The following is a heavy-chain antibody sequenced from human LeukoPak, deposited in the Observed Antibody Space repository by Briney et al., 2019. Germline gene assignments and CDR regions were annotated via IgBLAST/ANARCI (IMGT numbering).Heavy chain of an antibody. CDR2: INTNTGNP. J-gene: IGHJ4*02. CDR1: GYTFTSYA. CDR3: ARDKAAAGPEGFFDY. V-gene: IGHV7-4-1*02. Sequence: GASVKVSCKASGYTFTSYAMNWVRQAPGQGLEWMGWINTNTGNPTYAQGFTGRFVFSLDTSVSTAYLQISSLKAEDTAVYYCARDKAAAGPEGFFDYWGQGTLVTVSS. D-gene: IGHD6-13*01.